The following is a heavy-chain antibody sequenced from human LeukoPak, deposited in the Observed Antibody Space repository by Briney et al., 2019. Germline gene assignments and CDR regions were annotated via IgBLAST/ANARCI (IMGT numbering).Heavy chain of an antibody. J-gene: IGHJ4*02. CDR3: AREGPAGTGYFDY. Sequence: GGSLRLSCAASGFTVSSNYMSWVRQTSGKGLEWVSIIYSGDSTYYADSVKGQFTISRDNSKNTLYLQMNSLRAEDTAVYYCAREGPAGTGYFDYWGQGTLVTV. V-gene: IGHV3-53*01. CDR1: GFTVSSNY. D-gene: IGHD6-19*01. CDR2: IYSGDST.